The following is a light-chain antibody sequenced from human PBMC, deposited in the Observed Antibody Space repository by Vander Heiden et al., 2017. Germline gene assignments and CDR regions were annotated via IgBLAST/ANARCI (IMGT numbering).Light chain of an antibody. V-gene: IGLV2-8*01. Sequence: QSALTQPPSASGSPGKPVTISCTGTSSDVGGYHYVSWYQQHPGKAPKLIIYEVTKRPSGVPDRFSGSKSGNTASLTVSGLQAEDEADYYCSSYAGSHSVFGTGTKVTVL. CDR2: EVT. CDR1: SSDVGGYHY. J-gene: IGLJ1*01. CDR3: SSYAGSHSV.